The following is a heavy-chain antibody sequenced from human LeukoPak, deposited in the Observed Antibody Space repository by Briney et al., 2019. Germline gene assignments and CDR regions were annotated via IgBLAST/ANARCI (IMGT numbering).Heavy chain of an antibody. CDR1: GGSMSSYY. Sequence: SETLSLTCTVSGGSMSSYYWNWIRQPPGKGLEWIGYIYYNGKTNYSPPLNSRVTISVDTSRNQVSLKLNSVTAADPAVDYFVGGGWSVDYWGQGTLVTVSS. CDR3: VGGGWSVDY. J-gene: IGHJ4*02. D-gene: IGHD6-19*01. CDR2: IYYNGKT. V-gene: IGHV4-59*08.